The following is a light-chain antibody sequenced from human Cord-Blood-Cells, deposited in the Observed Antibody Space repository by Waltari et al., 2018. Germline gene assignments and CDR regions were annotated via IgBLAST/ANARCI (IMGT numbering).Light chain of an antibody. V-gene: IGKV3-11*01. CDR2: DAS. CDR3: QQRSNWPLT. CDR1: QSVSRY. J-gene: IGKJ4*01. Sequence: IVLTQSPATLSLSPGERATLSCRASQSVSRYLAWYQQKPGQAPRLLIYDASNRATGIPARFSGSGSGTDFTLTISSLEPEDFAVYYWQQRSNWPLTFGGGTKVEIK.